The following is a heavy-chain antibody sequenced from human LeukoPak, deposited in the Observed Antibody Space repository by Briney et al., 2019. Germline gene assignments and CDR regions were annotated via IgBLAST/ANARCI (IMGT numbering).Heavy chain of an antibody. CDR3: ARREYSGSYPFDF. V-gene: IGHV3-33*01. CDR1: GFTFSNYG. D-gene: IGHD1-26*01. Sequence: GGSLRLSCAASGFTFSNYGMQWVRQAPGKGLEWLAVIWYDGSQKYYADSVKGRFTISRDNAKNSLSLQMNSLRAEDTAVYYCARREYSGSYPFDFWGQGTLVTVSS. J-gene: IGHJ4*02. CDR2: IWYDGSQK.